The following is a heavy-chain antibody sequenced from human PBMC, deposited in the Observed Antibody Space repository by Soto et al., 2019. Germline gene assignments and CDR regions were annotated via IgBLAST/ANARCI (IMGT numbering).Heavy chain of an antibody. CDR2: ISAYSGNT. CDR1: GYTFTSYG. Sequence: ASVKVSCKASGYTFTSYGISWVRQAPGQGLEWMGWISAYSGNTNYAQKLQGRVTMTTDTSTSTAYMELRSLRSDDTAVYYCARLMTTVTTYDYWGQGTLVTVSS. J-gene: IGHJ4*02. CDR3: ARLMTTVTTYDY. V-gene: IGHV1-18*04. D-gene: IGHD4-17*01.